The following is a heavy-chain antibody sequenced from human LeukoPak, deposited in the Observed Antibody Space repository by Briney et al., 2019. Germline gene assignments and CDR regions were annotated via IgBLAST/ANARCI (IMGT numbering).Heavy chain of an antibody. V-gene: IGHV1-69*05. J-gene: IGHJ6*03. CDR1: GGAFSSYA. CDR3: ARGLGMDGYYYYYMDV. D-gene: IGHD7-27*01. CDR2: IIPIFGTA. Sequence: SVKVSRKASGGAFSSYAISWVRQAPGQGLEWMGGIIPIFGTANYAQKFQGRVTITTDESTSTAYMELSSLRSEDTAVYYCARGLGMDGYYYYYMDVWGKGTTVTVSS.